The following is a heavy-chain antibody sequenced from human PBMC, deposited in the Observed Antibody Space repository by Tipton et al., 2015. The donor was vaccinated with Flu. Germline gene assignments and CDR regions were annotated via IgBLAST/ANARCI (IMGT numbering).Heavy chain of an antibody. CDR3: ATVIPEIVAGLDY. CDR2: ISAGGGRR. Sequence: GSLRLSCAASGFTFSRYAMSWVRLAPGKGLEWVSTISAGGGRRYYPDSVKGRFTISRDNSKNTLYLQMNSLRAEETAMYYCATVIPEIVAGLDYWGQGTLVTVSS. CDR1: GFTFSRYA. J-gene: IGHJ4*02. D-gene: IGHD5-12*01. V-gene: IGHV3-23*01.